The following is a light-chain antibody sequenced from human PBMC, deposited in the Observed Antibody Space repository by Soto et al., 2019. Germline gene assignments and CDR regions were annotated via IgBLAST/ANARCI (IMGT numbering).Light chain of an antibody. CDR3: HQYGTSPPIT. J-gene: IGKJ5*01. CDR2: GAS. V-gene: IGKV3-20*01. Sequence: EIVLTQSPGTLSLSPGERATLSCRASHSVSSSYLAWYQQKPGQAPRLLIYGASSRATGLPDRFSGGGSGTDLTLTISRLEAEDFAVYYCHQYGTSPPITFGQGTRLEIK. CDR1: HSVSSSY.